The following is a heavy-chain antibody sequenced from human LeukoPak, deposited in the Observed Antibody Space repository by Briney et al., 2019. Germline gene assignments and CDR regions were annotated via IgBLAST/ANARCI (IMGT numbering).Heavy chain of an antibody. CDR1: GVSFSGYY. Sequence: PSETLSLTCAVYGVSFSGYYRSWIRQPPGKGLEWVGEINHSGSTNYNPSLRSRVTISVDTSKNQFSLKLSSVTAADTAVYYCANPDYDSSTYVGDYWGQGTLVTVSS. CDR3: ANPDYDSSTYVGDY. J-gene: IGHJ4*02. V-gene: IGHV4-34*01. D-gene: IGHD3-22*01. CDR2: INHSGST.